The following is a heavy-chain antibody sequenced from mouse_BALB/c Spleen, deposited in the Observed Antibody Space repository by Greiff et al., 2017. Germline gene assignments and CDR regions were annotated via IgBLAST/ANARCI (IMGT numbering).Heavy chain of an antibody. CDR3: ARRYRNYYCFAY. D-gene: IGHD2-1*01. J-gene: IGHJ3*01. Sequence: QVQLQQSGAELMKPGASVKISCKATGYTFSSYWIEWVKQRPGHGLEWIGEILPGSGSTNYNEKFKGKATFTADTSSNTAYMQLSSLTSEDSAVYYCARRYRNYYCFAYWGQGTLVTVSA. CDR2: ILPGSGST. V-gene: IGHV1-9*01. CDR1: GYTFSSYW.